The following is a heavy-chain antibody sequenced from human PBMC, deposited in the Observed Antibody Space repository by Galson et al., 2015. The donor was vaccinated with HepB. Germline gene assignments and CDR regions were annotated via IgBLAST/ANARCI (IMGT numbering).Heavy chain of an antibody. CDR2: ISGSGGST. Sequence: SLRLSCAASGFTFSSYAMSWVRQAPGKVLEWVSAISGSGGSTYYADSVKGRFTISRDNSKNTLYLQMNSLRAEDTAVYYCAKNPQTYYYGSGSYFPDYWGQGTLVTVSS. J-gene: IGHJ4*02. D-gene: IGHD3-10*01. V-gene: IGHV3-23*01. CDR3: AKNPQTYYYGSGSYFPDY. CDR1: GFTFSSYA.